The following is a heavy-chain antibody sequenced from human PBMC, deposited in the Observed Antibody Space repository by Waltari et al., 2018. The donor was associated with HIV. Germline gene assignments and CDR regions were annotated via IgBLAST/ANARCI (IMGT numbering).Heavy chain of an antibody. Sequence: QAQLVQSGAEVKRPGASVKVSGKASGYTFSNYDFNWVRQATGQGLEWMGWVNPNSGNSGFVQKFQGRVTMTRDTSIITAYMELSSLGSEDTAVYYCARGGEMGAPYVGMDVWGQGTTVTVSS. J-gene: IGHJ6*02. D-gene: IGHD3-10*01. CDR1: GYTFSNYD. CDR3: ARGGEMGAPYVGMDV. CDR2: VNPNSGNS. V-gene: IGHV1-8*01.